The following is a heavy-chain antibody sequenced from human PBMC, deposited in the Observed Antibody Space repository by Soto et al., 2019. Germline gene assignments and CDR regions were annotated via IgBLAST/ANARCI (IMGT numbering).Heavy chain of an antibody. Sequence: PGGSLRLSCAASGFTFSSYAMIWVRQAPGRGLEWVSAISGSGGSTYYADSVKGRFTISRDNSKNTLYLQMNSLRTEDTAVYFCARGCSGGTNCFYFDFWGQGILVTVSS. CDR2: ISGSGGST. D-gene: IGHD6-13*01. J-gene: IGHJ4*02. CDR1: GFTFSSYA. CDR3: ARGCSGGTNCFYFDF. V-gene: IGHV3-23*01.